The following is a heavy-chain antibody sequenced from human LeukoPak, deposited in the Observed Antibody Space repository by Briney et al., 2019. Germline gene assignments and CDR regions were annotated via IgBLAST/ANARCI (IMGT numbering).Heavy chain of an antibody. CDR3: ARVQSDSGYDNYYYYYMDV. J-gene: IGHJ6*03. CDR1: GYTFTSYD. Sequence: GASVKVSCKASGYTFTSYDINWVRQATGQGLEWMGWMNPNSGNTGYAQKFQGRVTITRNTSISTAYTELSSLRSEDTAVYYCARVQSDSGYDNYYYYYMDVWGKGTTVTVSS. D-gene: IGHD5-12*01. CDR2: MNPNSGNT. V-gene: IGHV1-8*03.